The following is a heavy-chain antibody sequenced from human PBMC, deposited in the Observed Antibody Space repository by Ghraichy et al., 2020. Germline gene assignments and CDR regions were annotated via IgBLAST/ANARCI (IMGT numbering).Heavy chain of an antibody. CDR2: INPSGGST. CDR1: GYTFTSYY. D-gene: IGHD5-18*01. Sequence: ASVKVSCKASGYTFTSYYMHWVRQAPGQGLEWMGIINPSGGSTSYAQKFQGRVTMTRDTSTSTVYMELSSLRSEDTAVYYCARGGASVDTGDPQGYYYYGMDVWGQGTTVTVSS. V-gene: IGHV1-46*01. J-gene: IGHJ6*02. CDR3: ARGGASVDTGDPQGYYYYGMDV.